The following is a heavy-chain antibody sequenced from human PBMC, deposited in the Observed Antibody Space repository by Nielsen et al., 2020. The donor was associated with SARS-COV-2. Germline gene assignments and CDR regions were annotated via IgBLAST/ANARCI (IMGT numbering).Heavy chain of an antibody. CDR2: ISESGGST. J-gene: IGHJ5*02. Sequence: GGSLRLSCAASGFTFSWYAMAWVRQAPGQGLECVSTISESGGSTSYAESVKGRFTISRDNSNNTLYLQMNSLRAEDTAIYYCAKDLLEDWFDPWGQGTLVTVSS. CDR3: AKDLLEDWFDP. V-gene: IGHV3-23*01. CDR1: GFTFSWYA. D-gene: IGHD3-3*01.